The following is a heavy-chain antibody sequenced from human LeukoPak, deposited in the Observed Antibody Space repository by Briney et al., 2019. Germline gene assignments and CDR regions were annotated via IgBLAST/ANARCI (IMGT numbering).Heavy chain of an antibody. J-gene: IGHJ5*02. Sequence: GRSLRLSCAASGFTVSNWAIHWVRQAPGKGLEWVAAISYDGSNKFYADSVKGRLTISRDNSKNTLYLQMNSLRAEDTAVYYCAKDLARSTSYIRDWFDPWGQGTLVTVSS. CDR2: ISYDGSNK. CDR3: AKDLARSTSYIRDWFDP. CDR1: GFTVSNWA. V-gene: IGHV3-30*04. D-gene: IGHD2-2*01.